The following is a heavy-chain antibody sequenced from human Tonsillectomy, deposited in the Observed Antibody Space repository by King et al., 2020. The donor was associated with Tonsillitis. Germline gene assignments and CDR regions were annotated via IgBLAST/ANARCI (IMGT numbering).Heavy chain of an antibody. CDR3: ARAWEWELLTY. CDR2: INNYGNTI. D-gene: IGHD1-26*01. V-gene: IGHV3-74*01. Sequence: VQLVESGGGLVQPGESLRLSCEASGFTFSNYWMHWVRQAPGKGLVWVSRINNYGNTITYADAVKGRFTISRDNAKNTVYLQMNSLRAEDTAVYYCARAWEWELLTYWGQGSLVTVSS. J-gene: IGHJ4*02. CDR1: GFTFSNYW.